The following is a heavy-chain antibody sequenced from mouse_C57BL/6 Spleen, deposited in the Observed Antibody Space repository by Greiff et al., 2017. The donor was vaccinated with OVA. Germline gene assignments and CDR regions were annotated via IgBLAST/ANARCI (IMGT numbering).Heavy chain of an antibody. D-gene: IGHD2-5*01. Sequence: LKQSGAELVRPGASVTLSCKASGYTFTDYEMHWVKQTPVHGLEWIGAIDPETGGTAYNQKFKGKAILTADKSSSTAYMELRSLTSEDSAVYYCTRREAYYSNYVGYAMDYWGQGTSVTVSS. CDR3: TRREAYYSNYVGYAMDY. CDR2: IDPETGGT. J-gene: IGHJ4*01. CDR1: GYTFTDYE. V-gene: IGHV1-15*01.